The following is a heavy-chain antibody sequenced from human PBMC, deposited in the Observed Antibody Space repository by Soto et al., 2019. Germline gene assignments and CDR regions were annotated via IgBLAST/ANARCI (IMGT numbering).Heavy chain of an antibody. D-gene: IGHD3-3*01. Sequence: SETLSLTCAVYGGSFSGYYWSWIRQPPGKGLEWIGEINHSGSTNYNPSLKSRVTISVDTSKNQFSLKLSSVTAADTAVYYCARDGGYYDFWSRRSWFDYWGQGTLVTVSS. V-gene: IGHV4-34*01. CDR3: ARDGGYYDFWSRRSWFDY. CDR2: INHSGST. J-gene: IGHJ4*02. CDR1: GGSFSGYY.